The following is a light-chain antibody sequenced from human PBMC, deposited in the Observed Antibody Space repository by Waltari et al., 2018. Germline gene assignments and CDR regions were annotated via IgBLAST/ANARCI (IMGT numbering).Light chain of an antibody. Sequence: EIVWTQSPGTLSLSPGERATLSCRASQSVRGSLAWYQQKAGQAPRLLIYGASSRATGIPDRFSGSGSGTDFSLTISRLEPEDFAVYYCQHYVRLPATFGQGTKVEI. CDR3: QHYVRLPAT. CDR1: QSVRGS. CDR2: GAS. J-gene: IGKJ1*01. V-gene: IGKV3-20*01.